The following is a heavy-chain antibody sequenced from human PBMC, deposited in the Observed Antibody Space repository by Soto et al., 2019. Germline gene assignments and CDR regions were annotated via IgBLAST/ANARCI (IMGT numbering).Heavy chain of an antibody. V-gene: IGHV1-46*01. CDR2: INPSRGIT. J-gene: IGHJ3*02. D-gene: IGHD2-15*01. CDR1: GYTFTSYY. Sequence: ASVKVSCKASGYTFTSYYMHWVRQAPGQGLEWMGIINPSRGITNYAQKFQGRVTMTTDKSTSTAYMELSSLRAEDTAVYYCARVGGGGKEPHAFDIWGQGTMVSVSS. CDR3: ARVGGGGKEPHAFDI.